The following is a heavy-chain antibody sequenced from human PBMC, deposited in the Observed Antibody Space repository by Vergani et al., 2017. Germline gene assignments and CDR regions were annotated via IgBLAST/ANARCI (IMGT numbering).Heavy chain of an antibody. CDR2: INSDGSST. CDR3: AKDPTYSSSWYSDWFDP. J-gene: IGHJ5*02. D-gene: IGHD6-13*01. V-gene: IGHV3-74*01. CDR1: GFTFSSYW. Sequence: EVQLVESGGGLVQPGGSLRLSCAASGFTFSSYWMHWVRQAPGKGLVWVSRINSDGSSTSYADSVKGRFTISRDNAKNTLYLQMNSLRAEDTAVYYCAKDPTYSSSWYSDWFDPWGQGTLVTVSS.